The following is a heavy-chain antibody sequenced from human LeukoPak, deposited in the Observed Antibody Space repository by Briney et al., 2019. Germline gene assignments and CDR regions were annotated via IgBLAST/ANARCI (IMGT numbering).Heavy chain of an antibody. CDR3: AKDLDPRGTGIPNFDY. V-gene: IGHV3-11*01. D-gene: IGHD3/OR15-3a*01. Sequence: GGSLRLSCAASGFTFSDSYMTWVRQAPGKGVEWVAYISGSGHDINYSDSVKGRFTISRDNAKNSLYLQMNSLRAEDTAVYYCAKDLDPRGTGIPNFDYWGQGTLVTVSS. J-gene: IGHJ4*02. CDR2: ISGSGHDI. CDR1: GFTFSDSY.